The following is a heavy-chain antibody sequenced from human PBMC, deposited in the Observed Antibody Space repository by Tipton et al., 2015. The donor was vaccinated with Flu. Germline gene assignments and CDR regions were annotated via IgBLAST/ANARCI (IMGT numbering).Heavy chain of an antibody. V-gene: IGHV4-59*08. CDR1: GDSISRFY. Sequence: TLSLTCTVSGDSISRFYWSWIRQPPGKGLEWIGYSGSTNYNPSLKNRVTISLDTSKNQFSLQLKSVTAPDTAVYYCARLKLFALVNHSYYYGLDVWGRGTTVTVS. J-gene: IGHJ6*02. CDR2: SGST. CDR3: ARLKLFALVNHSYYYGLDV. D-gene: IGHD3/OR15-3a*01.